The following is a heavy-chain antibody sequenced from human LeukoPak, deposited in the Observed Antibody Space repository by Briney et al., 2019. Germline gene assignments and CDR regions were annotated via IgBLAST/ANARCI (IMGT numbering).Heavy chain of an antibody. Sequence: PSETLSLTCAVYGGSSSGYYWSWIRQPPGKGRGWIGEINHSGSTNYNPSLKSRVTISVDTSKNQFSLKLSSVTAADTAVYYCARVITMIAVVPDYFDYWGRGTLVTVSS. CDR3: ARVITMIAVVPDYFDY. J-gene: IGHJ4*02. V-gene: IGHV4-34*01. CDR2: INHSGST. D-gene: IGHD3-22*01. CDR1: GGSSSGYY.